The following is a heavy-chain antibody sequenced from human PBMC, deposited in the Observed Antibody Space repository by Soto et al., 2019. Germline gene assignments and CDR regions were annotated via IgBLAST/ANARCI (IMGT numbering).Heavy chain of an antibody. CDR1: GFSLSNARMG. D-gene: IGHD6-19*01. V-gene: IGHV2-26*01. CDR3: ARSVGAGTAQGGNFDY. CDR2: IFSNDEK. J-gene: IGHJ4*02. Sequence: QVTLKESGPVLVEPTETLTLTCTVSGFSLSNARMGVSWIRQPPGKALEWLAHIFSNDEKSYSTSLKSRLTISKDTSKSQVVLTMTNMDPVDTATYYCARSVGAGTAQGGNFDYWGQGTLVTVSS.